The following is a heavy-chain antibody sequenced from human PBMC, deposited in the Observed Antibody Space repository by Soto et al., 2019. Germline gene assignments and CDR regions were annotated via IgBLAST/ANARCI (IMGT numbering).Heavy chain of an antibody. CDR3: ARVGKPYYYYYGMDV. V-gene: IGHV3-30-3*01. CDR1: GFTFSSYA. Sequence: PGGSLRLSCAASGFTFSSYAMHWVRQAPGKGLEWVAVISYDGSNKYYADSVKGRFTISRDNSKNTLYLQMNSPRAEDTAVYYCARVGKPYYYYYGMDVWGQGTTVTVSS. CDR2: ISYDGSNK. J-gene: IGHJ6*02.